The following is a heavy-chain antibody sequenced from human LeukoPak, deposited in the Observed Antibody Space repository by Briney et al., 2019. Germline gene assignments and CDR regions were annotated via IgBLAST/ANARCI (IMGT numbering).Heavy chain of an antibody. V-gene: IGHV1-2*02. CDR2: INPNSGGT. CDR1: GYTFTGYY. D-gene: IGHD4-17*01. J-gene: IGHJ6*02. Sequence: ASVKVSCKASGYTFTGYYMHWVRQAPGQGLEWMGWINPNSGGTNYAQKFQGRVTMTRDTSISTAYMELSRLRSDDTAVYYCARASGVGDYAPYYYGMDVWGQGTTVTVSS. CDR3: ARASGVGDYAPYYYGMDV.